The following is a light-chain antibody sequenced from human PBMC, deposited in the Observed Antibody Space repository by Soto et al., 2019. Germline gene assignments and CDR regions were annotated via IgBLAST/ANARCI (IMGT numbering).Light chain of an antibody. J-gene: IGLJ3*02. CDR2: DVI. V-gene: IGLV2-11*01. Sequence: QSALTQPRSVSGSPGQSVTISCTGTSSDVGGSNLVSWYQQHAGRAPKLVIYDVIKRPSGVPDRFSGSKSGNTASLTISGLQVEDEADYYCCSYAGNSLWVFGGGTQVTVL. CDR1: SSDVGGSNL. CDR3: CSYAGNSLWV.